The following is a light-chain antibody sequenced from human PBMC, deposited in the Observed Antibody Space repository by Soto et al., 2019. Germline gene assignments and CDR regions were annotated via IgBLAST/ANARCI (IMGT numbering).Light chain of an antibody. Sequence: DIQMTQSPSTLSASVGDRVTITCRASQSVGRSLAWYQQQRGKAPKLLIYGVSTLESGVPSRFSGFGSGTEFTLSISGLQRGDLGTYYCQQFYKGWTFGQGTRV. CDR3: QQFYKGWT. CDR2: GVS. CDR1: QSVGRS. V-gene: IGKV1-5*01. J-gene: IGKJ1*01.